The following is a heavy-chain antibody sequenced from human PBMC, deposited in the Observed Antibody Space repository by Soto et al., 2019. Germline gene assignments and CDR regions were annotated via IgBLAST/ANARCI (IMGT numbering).Heavy chain of an antibody. D-gene: IGHD2-2*01. Sequence: QVQLVESGGGVVQPGRSLRLSCAASGFTFSSYGMHWVRQAPGKGLEWVAVIWYDGSNKYYADSVKGRFTISRDNSKNTLYLQMNSLRAEDTAVYYCASRSPALDYWGQGTLVTASS. CDR3: ASRSPALDY. J-gene: IGHJ4*02. V-gene: IGHV3-33*01. CDR1: GFTFSSYG. CDR2: IWYDGSNK.